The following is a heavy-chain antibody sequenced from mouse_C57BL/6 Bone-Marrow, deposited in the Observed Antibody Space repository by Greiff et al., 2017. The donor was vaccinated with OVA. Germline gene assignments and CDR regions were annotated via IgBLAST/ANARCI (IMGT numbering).Heavy chain of an antibody. CDR2: IDPENGDT. CDR1: GFNIKDDY. V-gene: IGHV14-4*01. Sequence: DVQLQESGAELVRPGASVKLSCTASGFNIKDDYMHWVKQRPEQGLEWIGWIDPENGDTEYASKFQGKATITADTSSNTAYLQISSLTSEDTAVYYCTTSGTGAYWGQGTLVTVSA. J-gene: IGHJ3*01. D-gene: IGHD4-1*01. CDR3: TTSGTGAY.